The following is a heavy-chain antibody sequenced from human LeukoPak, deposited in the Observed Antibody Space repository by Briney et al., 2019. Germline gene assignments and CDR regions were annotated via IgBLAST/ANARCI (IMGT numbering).Heavy chain of an antibody. CDR1: GDSVSSGSYY. CDR3: ARGVRGVIIGGGYYYYYGMDV. CDR2: IYYSGST. D-gene: IGHD3-10*01. Sequence: SETLSLTCTVSGDSVSSGSYYWSWIRQPPGKGLEWIGYIYYSGSTNYNPSLKSRVTISVDTSKNQFSLKLSSVTAAATAVYYCARGVRGVIIGGGYYYYYGMDVWGKGTTVTVSS. V-gene: IGHV4-61*01. J-gene: IGHJ6*04.